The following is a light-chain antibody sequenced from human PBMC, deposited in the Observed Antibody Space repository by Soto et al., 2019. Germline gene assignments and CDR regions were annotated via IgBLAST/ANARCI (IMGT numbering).Light chain of an antibody. CDR1: SSDVGSHDL. J-gene: IGLJ1*01. CDR3: CSFAGSGTYV. V-gene: IGLV2-23*01. CDR2: EGN. Sequence: QSVLTQPASVSGSPGQSITISCTGTSSDVGSHDLVSWYQQHPGRAPKLMIYEGNKRPSGISDRFSGSKSGNTASLTISGLQAEDEADYYCCSFAGSGTYVFGTGTKLTVI.